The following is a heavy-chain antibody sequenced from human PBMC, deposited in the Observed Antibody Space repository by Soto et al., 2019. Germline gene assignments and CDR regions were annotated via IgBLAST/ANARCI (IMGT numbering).Heavy chain of an antibody. D-gene: IGHD5-12*01. CDR3: ARNRYGGYDFDY. CDR1: SGSISSSNW. V-gene: IGHV4-4*02. CDR2: ISLSGYT. J-gene: IGHJ4*02. Sequence: QVQLQESGPGLVKPSGTLSLSCAVSSGSISSSNWWSWVRQPPGKGPEWIGEISLSGYTNYNPSLKSRVTISVDKSKSQFSLDLSSVTAADTAVYYCARNRYGGYDFDYWGQGTLVTVSS.